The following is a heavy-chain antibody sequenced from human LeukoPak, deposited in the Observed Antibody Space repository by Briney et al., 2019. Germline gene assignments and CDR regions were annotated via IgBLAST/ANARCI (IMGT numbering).Heavy chain of an antibody. CDR3: AKDYSSSSWGDFDY. Sequence: GGSLRLSCAAAGFSFSSYAMHWVRQAPGKGLEWVAVISFDGSNKYYADSVKGRFTISRDNSKNTLYLQMNSLRAEDTAVYYCAKDYSSSSWGDFDYWGQGTLVTVSS. V-gene: IGHV3-30-3*01. D-gene: IGHD6-6*01. CDR2: ISFDGSNK. J-gene: IGHJ4*02. CDR1: GFSFSSYA.